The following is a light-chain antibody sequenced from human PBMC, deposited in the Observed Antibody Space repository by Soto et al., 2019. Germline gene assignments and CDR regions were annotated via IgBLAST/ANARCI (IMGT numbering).Light chain of an antibody. CDR3: QQYNTFTT. Sequence: DIPMTQSPSTLSASVGDRVSITCRASQSISNYLAWYQQKPGKAPKVVIYDASSLESGVPSRFSGTGSGTEFTLTLSTLQPDDVATYYCQQYNTFTTLGQGTKLEIK. CDR2: DAS. V-gene: IGKV1-5*01. J-gene: IGKJ2*01. CDR1: QSISNY.